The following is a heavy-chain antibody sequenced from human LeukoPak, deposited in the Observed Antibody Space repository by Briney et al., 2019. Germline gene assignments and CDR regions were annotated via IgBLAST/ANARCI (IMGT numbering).Heavy chain of an antibody. CDR1: GGTFSSYA. CDR3: ARGIRLSGEREGYFDL. D-gene: IGHD1-1*01. J-gene: IGHJ2*01. V-gene: IGHV1-69*04. CDR2: IIPILGIA. Sequence: SVKVSCKASGGTFSSYAISWVRQAPGQGLKWMGRIIPILGIANYAQKFQGRVTITADKSTSTAYMELSSLRSEDTAVYYCARGIRLSGEREGYFDLWGRGTLVTVSS.